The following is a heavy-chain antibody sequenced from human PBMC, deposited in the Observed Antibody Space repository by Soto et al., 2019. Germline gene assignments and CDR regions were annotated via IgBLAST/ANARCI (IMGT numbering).Heavy chain of an antibody. CDR1: CGSIGSGSYY. CDR2: IYYSGST. V-gene: IGHV4-31*03. J-gene: IGHJ4*02. Sequence: SETLSLTCTVSCGSIGSGSYYWNWIRQLPGKGLEWIGYIYYSGSTYYNPSLKSRISISIDTSNNQFSLNLTSVTAADTAIYYCARGQRSRGHSTIEDYWGQGTLVTVSS. CDR3: ARGQRSRGHSTIEDY. D-gene: IGHD3-9*01.